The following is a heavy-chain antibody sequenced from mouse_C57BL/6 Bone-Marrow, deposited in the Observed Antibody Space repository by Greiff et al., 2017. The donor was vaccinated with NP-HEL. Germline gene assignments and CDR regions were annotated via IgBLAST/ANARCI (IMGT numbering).Heavy chain of an antibody. V-gene: IGHV5-4*03. CDR1: GFTFSSYA. CDR2: ISDGGSYT. D-gene: IGHD2-3*01. J-gene: IGHJ3*01. Sequence: EVKLMESGGGLVKPGGSLKLSCAASGFTFSSYAMSWVRQTPEKRLEWVATISDGGSYTYYPDNVKGRFTISRDNAKNNLYLQMSHLKSEDTAMYYCAIIYDGYDWFAYWGQGTLVTVAA. CDR3: AIIYDGYDWFAY.